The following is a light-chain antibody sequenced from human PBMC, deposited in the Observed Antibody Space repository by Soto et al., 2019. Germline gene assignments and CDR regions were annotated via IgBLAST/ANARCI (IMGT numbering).Light chain of an antibody. Sequence: QSVLTQPPSASGTPGQRVTISCSGSSSNIGSKTVNWYQQLPGTVPKLLIYNSYQRPSGVPDRFSGSKSGTSASLALSGLQSEDEADYYCAAWDASLNGYVFGAGTKVTVL. CDR3: AAWDASLNGYV. CDR1: SSNIGSKT. V-gene: IGLV1-44*01. J-gene: IGLJ1*01. CDR2: NSY.